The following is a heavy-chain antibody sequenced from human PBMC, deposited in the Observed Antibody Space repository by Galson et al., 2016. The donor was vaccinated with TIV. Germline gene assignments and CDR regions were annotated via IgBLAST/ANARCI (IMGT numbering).Heavy chain of an antibody. J-gene: IGHJ4*02. V-gene: IGHV1-18*04. D-gene: IGHD3-9*01. CDR2: ISAYNGNT. Sequence: SVKVSCKASGYTFTSYGISWVRQAPGQGLEWLGWISAYNGNTNYALKLQGRVTMTTDTSTSTAYMELRSLRSDDTAVYFCARDRRDILTGCLLDYWGQGTLVTVSS. CDR3: ARDRRDILTGCLLDY. CDR1: GYTFTSYG.